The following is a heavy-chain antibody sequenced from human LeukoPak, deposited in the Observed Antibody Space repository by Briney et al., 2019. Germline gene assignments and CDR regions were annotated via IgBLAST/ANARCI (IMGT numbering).Heavy chain of an antibody. J-gene: IGHJ4*02. CDR2: IIPMLDIA. Sequence: ASVKVSCKASGDTFNNFSLSWGRQAPGQGLEWMGGIIPMLDIANYAQKFQGRVTILADKSTSTAYLELSSLKSEDTAVYYCARDFAVGLSDFWGQGTLVTVSS. V-gene: IGHV1-69*10. CDR1: GDTFNNFS. CDR3: ARDFAVGLSDF. D-gene: IGHD2-21*01.